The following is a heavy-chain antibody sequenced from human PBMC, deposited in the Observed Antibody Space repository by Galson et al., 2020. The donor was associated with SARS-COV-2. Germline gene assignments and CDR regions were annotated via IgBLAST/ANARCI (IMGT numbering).Heavy chain of an antibody. CDR3: ARHEGVSQILRGNYYDYMDV. CDR1: GGSISSSSYY. J-gene: IGHJ6*03. CDR2: IYNSGST. D-gene: IGHD3-16*01. V-gene: IGHV4-39*01. Sequence: SETLSLTCTVSGGSISSSSYYWGWIRQPPGKGLEWIGSIYNSGSTYYNPSLKSRVTISVDTSKNQFSLKLSSVTAADTAVYYCARHEGVSQILRGNYYDYMDVWGKGTTVTVSS.